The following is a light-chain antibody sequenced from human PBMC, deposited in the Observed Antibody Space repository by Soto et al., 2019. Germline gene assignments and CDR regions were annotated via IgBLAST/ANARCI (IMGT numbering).Light chain of an antibody. CDR1: QSVSSY. V-gene: IGKV3-11*01. Sequence: TVWTQAPATLSLSPGERAILSCRASQSVSSYLAWYQQKPGQAPRLLIYDASNRATGIPARFSGSGSGTDFTLTISSLEPEDFAVYYCQQRSNWPITFGQGTRLEIK. CDR2: DAS. J-gene: IGKJ5*01. CDR3: QQRSNWPIT.